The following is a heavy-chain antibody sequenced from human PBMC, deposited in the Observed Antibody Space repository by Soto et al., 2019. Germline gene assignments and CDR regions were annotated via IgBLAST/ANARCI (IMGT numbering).Heavy chain of an antibody. CDR2: IYYRGDT. Sequence: SETLSLTCTVSGASIRSGDYYWSWIRQPPGKGLEWIGYIYYRGDTYYNPSLKSRITISVETSKNQLSLKLSSVTAADTAVYYCARAFDDSSGYHGGLGYWGQGTLVTVSS. V-gene: IGHV4-30-4*01. J-gene: IGHJ4*02. D-gene: IGHD3-22*01. CDR1: GASIRSGDYY. CDR3: ARAFDDSSGYHGGLGY.